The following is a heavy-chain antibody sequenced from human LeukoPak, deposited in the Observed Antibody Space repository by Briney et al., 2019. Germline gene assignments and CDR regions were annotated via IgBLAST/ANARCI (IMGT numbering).Heavy chain of an antibody. CDR2: IWYDGSNK. V-gene: IGHV3-33*01. Sequence: GGSLRLSCAASGFTFSSYGMHWVRQAPGKGLEWVAVIWYDGSNKYYADSVKGRFTISRDNSKNTLYLQMNSLRAEDTAVYYCARGDYYGSGSSHYWGQGTLVTVSS. D-gene: IGHD3-10*01. CDR3: ARGDYYGSGSSHY. J-gene: IGHJ4*02. CDR1: GFTFSSYG.